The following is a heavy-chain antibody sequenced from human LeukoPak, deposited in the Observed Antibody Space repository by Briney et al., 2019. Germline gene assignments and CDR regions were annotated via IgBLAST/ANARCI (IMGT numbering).Heavy chain of an antibody. Sequence: GGSLRLSCAASGFTFSSYWMHWVRQAPGKGLVWVSRINSDGSSTTYADSVKGRFTISRDNAKNTLYLQMNSLRAEDTAVYYCAKDRCSNGVGCYYYYMDVWGKGTTVTISS. V-gene: IGHV3-74*01. J-gene: IGHJ6*03. CDR3: AKDRCSNGVGCYYYYMDV. D-gene: IGHD2-8*01. CDR1: GFTFSSYW. CDR2: INSDGSST.